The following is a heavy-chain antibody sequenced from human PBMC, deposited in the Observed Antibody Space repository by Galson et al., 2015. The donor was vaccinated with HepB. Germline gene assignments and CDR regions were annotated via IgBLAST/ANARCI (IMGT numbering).Heavy chain of an antibody. CDR2: IGTAGDP. CDR3: AREEEGEVVVAAVDY. J-gene: IGHJ4*02. V-gene: IGHV3-13*05. Sequence: VRQATGKGLEWVSAIGTAGDPYYPGSVKGRFTISRENAKNSLYLQMNSLRAGDTAVYYCAREEEGEVVVAAVDYWGQGTLLTVSS. D-gene: IGHD2-15*01.